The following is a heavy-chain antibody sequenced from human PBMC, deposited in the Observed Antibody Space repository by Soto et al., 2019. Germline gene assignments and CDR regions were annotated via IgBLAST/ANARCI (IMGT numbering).Heavy chain of an antibody. CDR3: VRTTNWAFDY. CDR2: IYYRSRWYN. D-gene: IGHD7-27*01. Sequence: PSQTLSLTCAISGDSVASNSAGWHWIRQSPSRGLEWLGRIYYRSRWYNDYAVSVRSRITMNPDTSKNQFSLQLNSVTPEDTALYYCVRTTNWAFDYWGQGTLVTVSS. CDR1: GDSVASNSAG. V-gene: IGHV6-1*01. J-gene: IGHJ4*02.